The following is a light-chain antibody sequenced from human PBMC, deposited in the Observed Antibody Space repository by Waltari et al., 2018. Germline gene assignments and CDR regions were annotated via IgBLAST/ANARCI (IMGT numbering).Light chain of an antibody. CDR2: WAS. V-gene: IGKV4-1*01. J-gene: IGKJ4*01. CDR3: QQYYSTSLN. CDR1: QSIVQSSNSRNH. Sequence: DIVMTQSPDSLALSLVETATIDCKSTQSIVQSSNSRNHLAWYQQRPGQPPKLLIFWASSRESGVPDRFSGSGYGTDFTLTISNVQAEDGALYFCQQYYSTSLNFGGGTRVEIK.